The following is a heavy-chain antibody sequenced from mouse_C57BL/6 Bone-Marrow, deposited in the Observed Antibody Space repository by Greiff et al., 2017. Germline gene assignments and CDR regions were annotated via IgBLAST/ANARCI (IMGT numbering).Heavy chain of an antibody. CDR1: GFNIKDDY. Sequence: VHVKQSGAELVRPGASVKLSCTASGFNIKDDYMHWVKQRPEQGLEWIGWLDPENGDTEYASQFQGKATITADTSSNTAYLQLSSLTSEDTAVYYCTTRATVVGNYFDYWGQGTTLTVSS. D-gene: IGHD1-1*01. CDR2: LDPENGDT. V-gene: IGHV14-4*01. J-gene: IGHJ2*01. CDR3: TTRATVVGNYFDY.